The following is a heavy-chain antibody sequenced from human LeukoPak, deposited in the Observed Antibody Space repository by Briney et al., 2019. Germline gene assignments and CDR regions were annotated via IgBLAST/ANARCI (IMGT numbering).Heavy chain of an antibody. CDR1: GYSFTGYY. D-gene: IGHD3-3*01. J-gene: IGHJ3*01. CDR2: INPKSGGT. Sequence: ASVKVSCKASGYSFTGYYIHWVRQAPGQGLEWMGWINPKSGGTDSAEKSEGRVTMTRDTSIRTSFLELGRLKSDDTAVYYCTRETGANYDPGAFDVWGQGTMVTVSS. V-gene: IGHV1-2*02. CDR3: TRETGANYDPGAFDV.